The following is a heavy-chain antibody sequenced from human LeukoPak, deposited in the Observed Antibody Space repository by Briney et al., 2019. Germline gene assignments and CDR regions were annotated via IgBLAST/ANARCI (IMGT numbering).Heavy chain of an antibody. Sequence: SVKVSCKASGGTFSSYAISWVRQAPGQGHEWMGGIIPIFGTANYAQKFQGRVTITTDESTSTAYMELSSLRSEDTAVYYCARGFPDIVVVPAASGLNYYYYMDVWGKGTTVTVSS. CDR3: ARGFPDIVVVPAASGLNYYYYMDV. J-gene: IGHJ6*03. V-gene: IGHV1-69*05. D-gene: IGHD2-2*01. CDR1: GGTFSSYA. CDR2: IIPIFGTA.